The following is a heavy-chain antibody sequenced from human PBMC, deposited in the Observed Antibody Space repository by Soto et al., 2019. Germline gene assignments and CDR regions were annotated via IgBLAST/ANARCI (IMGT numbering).Heavy chain of an antibody. V-gene: IGHV4-39*01. CDR3: ARGYYYGSGSQINYYYGMDV. Sequence: SETLSLTCTVSGGSISSSSYYWCWIRQPPGKGLEWIGSIFYSGSTYYNPSLKSRVTISVDTSKNQFSLKLSSVTAADTAVYYFARGYYYGSGSQINYYYGMDVWGQGTTVTVSS. CDR1: GGSISSSSYY. J-gene: IGHJ6*02. CDR2: IFYSGST. D-gene: IGHD3-10*01.